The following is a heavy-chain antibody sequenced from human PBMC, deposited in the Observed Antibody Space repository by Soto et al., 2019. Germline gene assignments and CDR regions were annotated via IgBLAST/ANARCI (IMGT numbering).Heavy chain of an antibody. CDR1: GFAVSSNH. V-gene: IGHV3-66*01. CDR2: LYSGGNA. D-gene: IGHD2-15*01. J-gene: IGHJ4*02. Sequence: EVQVVESGGGLVQPGGSLRLSCVASGFAVSSNHMTWVRQAPGKGLEWVSILYSGGNALYADSVKGRYTISRDNPKNTVFLEMNALRDEDTAVYYCARERIRKFDYWGQGTLVTVS. CDR3: ARERIRKFDY.